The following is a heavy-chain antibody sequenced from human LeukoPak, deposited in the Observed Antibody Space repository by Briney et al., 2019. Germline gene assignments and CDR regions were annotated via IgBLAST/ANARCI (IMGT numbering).Heavy chain of an antibody. CDR1: GDSVSSNSAA. D-gene: IGHD3-22*01. CDR3: ARDIYYDSSGQPNALDAFDI. J-gene: IGHJ3*02. Sequence: SQTLSLTCAISGDSVSSNSAAWNWIRQSPSRGLEWLGRTYYRSKWYNDYAVSVKSRITINPDTSKNQFSLQLNSVTPEDTAVYYCARDIYYDSSGQPNALDAFDIWGQGTMVTVSS. CDR2: TYYRSKWYN. V-gene: IGHV6-1*01.